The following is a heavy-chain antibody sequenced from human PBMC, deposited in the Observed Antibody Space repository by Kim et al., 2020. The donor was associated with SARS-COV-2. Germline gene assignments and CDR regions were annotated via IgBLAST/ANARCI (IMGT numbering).Heavy chain of an antibody. J-gene: IGHJ4*02. CDR2: TA. Sequence: TANYAQKFQGRATITADESTSTAYMELSSLRSEDTAVYYCAREGGDGYNYWGQGTLVTVSS. D-gene: IGHD5-12*01. CDR3: AREGGDGYNY. V-gene: IGHV1-69*01.